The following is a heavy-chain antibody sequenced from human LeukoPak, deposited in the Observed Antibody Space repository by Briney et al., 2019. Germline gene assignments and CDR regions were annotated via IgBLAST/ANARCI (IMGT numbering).Heavy chain of an antibody. V-gene: IGHV4-34*01. Sequence: SETLSLTCAVYGGSFSNYYWTWIRQPPGKGLEWIGEIDHSGSSHYNPSLKSRVTISVDTSKNQLSLKLSSVTAADTAVYYCASGLEDRISIFGVVNYYYYDFWGQGTLVTVSS. CDR1: GGSFSNYY. CDR2: IDHSGSS. CDR3: ASGLEDRISIFGVVNYYYYDF. D-gene: IGHD3-3*01. J-gene: IGHJ4*02.